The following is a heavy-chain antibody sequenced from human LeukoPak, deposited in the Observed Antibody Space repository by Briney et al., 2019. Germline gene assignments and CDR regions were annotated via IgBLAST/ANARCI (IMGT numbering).Heavy chain of an antibody. Sequence: GGSLRLSCAASGFTFSSYAMHWVRQAPGKGLEWVAVISHEGSVQYYADSVRGRFTISRDNSKNMVYLQMNSPRVEDTAVYFCARTREQWQVLDYWGQGSLVTVSS. CDR3: ARTREQWQVLDY. CDR2: ISHEGSVQ. J-gene: IGHJ4*02. V-gene: IGHV3-30*04. D-gene: IGHD6-19*01. CDR1: GFTFSSYA.